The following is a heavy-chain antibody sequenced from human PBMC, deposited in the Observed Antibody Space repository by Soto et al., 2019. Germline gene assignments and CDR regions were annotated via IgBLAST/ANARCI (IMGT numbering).Heavy chain of an antibody. D-gene: IGHD2-2*01. Sequence: QVQLVQSGAEVKKPGASVKVSCKASVYTFTSYGISWVRQAPGQGLEWMGWISAYKGNTNYAQSLQGRVTMTTDTTTGTAYMELRSLRSDDTAVYYCARQFLRGYRLLPTWFDPWGQGTLVTVSS. CDR1: VYTFTSYG. CDR2: ISAYKGNT. J-gene: IGHJ5*02. CDR3: ARQFLRGYRLLPTWFDP. V-gene: IGHV1-18*01.